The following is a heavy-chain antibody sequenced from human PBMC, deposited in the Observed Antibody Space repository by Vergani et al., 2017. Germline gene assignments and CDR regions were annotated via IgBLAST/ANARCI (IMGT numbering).Heavy chain of an antibody. D-gene: IGHD3-16*01. CDR2: IQFDGSNQ. Sequence: QVQLVESGGGVVQRGGSLRLSCATSGFTLSNYDMQWIRQGPGKGVEFVAFIQFDGSNQYYADSVKGRFTLSRDFSKTTLYLQMNSLRTDDTATYYCAKHFRGWGIDYWGQGTQVIVSS. J-gene: IGHJ4*02. V-gene: IGHV3-30*02. CDR1: GFTLSNYD. CDR3: AKHFRGWGIDY.